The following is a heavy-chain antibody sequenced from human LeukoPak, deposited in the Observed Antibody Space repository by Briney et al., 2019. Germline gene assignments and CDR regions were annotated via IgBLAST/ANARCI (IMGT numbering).Heavy chain of an antibody. V-gene: IGHV1-46*01. CDR3: ARLLGYCSGGSCSYYFDY. D-gene: IGHD2-15*01. CDR2: INPSGGST. CDR1: GYTFTSYY. J-gene: IGHJ4*02. Sequence: ASVKVSCKASGYTFTSYYMHWVRQAPGQGLEWMGIINPSGGSTSYAQKFQGRVTMTRDTSTSTVYMELSSLRPEDTAVYYCARLLGYCSGGSCSYYFDYWGQGTLVTVSS.